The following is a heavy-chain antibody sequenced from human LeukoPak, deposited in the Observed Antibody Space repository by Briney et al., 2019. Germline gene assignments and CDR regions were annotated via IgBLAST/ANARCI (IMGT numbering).Heavy chain of an antibody. V-gene: IGHV3-9*01. D-gene: IGHD5-24*01. CDR3: AKARLMAAPFYYYGMDV. CDR2: ISWNSGAK. CDR1: GFTFDDYA. Sequence: GGSLRLSCAASGFTFDDYAIHWVRHVPGKGLEWVSGISWNSGAKAYADSVRGRFTISRDNAKNSLYLQMNSLRGEDTALYYCAKARLMAAPFYYYGMDVWGPGTTVTVSS. J-gene: IGHJ6*02.